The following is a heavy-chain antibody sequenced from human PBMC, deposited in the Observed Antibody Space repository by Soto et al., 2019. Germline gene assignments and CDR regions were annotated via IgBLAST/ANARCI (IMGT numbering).Heavy chain of an antibody. Sequence: VQLLESGGGLVQPGGSLRLSCAASGFTFSNYAMTWVRQAPGKGLEWVSAITASGGGTYYADSVKGRFTISRDNSKNTLYLPMNRLRAEDTAVYYCVRWVRAYGNAFDIWGQGTMVTVSS. J-gene: IGHJ3*02. D-gene: IGHD4-17*01. V-gene: IGHV3-23*01. CDR3: VRWVRAYGNAFDI. CDR2: ITASGGGT. CDR1: GFTFSNYA.